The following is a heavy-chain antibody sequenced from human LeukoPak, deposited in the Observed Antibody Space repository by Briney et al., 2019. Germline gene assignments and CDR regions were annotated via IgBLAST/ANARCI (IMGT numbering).Heavy chain of an antibody. CDR1: GYTFTSYY. J-gene: IGHJ6*03. CDR3: ARDSLFYSNMDV. Sequence: ASVTVSCKASGYTFTSYYMHWVRQAPGQGLEWMGIINPSGGSTSYAQKFQGRVTMTRDMSTSTVYMEPSSLRSEDTAVYYCARDSLFYSNMDVWGKGTTVTVSS. V-gene: IGHV1-46*01. D-gene: IGHD4-11*01. CDR2: INPSGGST.